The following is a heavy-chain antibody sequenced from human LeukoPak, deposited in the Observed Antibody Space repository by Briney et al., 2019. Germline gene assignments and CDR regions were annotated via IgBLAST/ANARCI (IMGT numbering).Heavy chain of an antibody. CDR2: ISYDGSNK. Sequence: GGSLRLSCAASGFTFSSYGMHWVRQAPGKGLEWVAVISYDGSNKYYADSVKGRFTISRDNSKNTLYLQMNSLRAEDTAMYYCAKDSNYDSSGSPGTLFDYWGQGTLVTVSS. V-gene: IGHV3-30*18. D-gene: IGHD3-22*01. J-gene: IGHJ4*02. CDR3: AKDSNYDSSGSPGTLFDY. CDR1: GFTFSSYG.